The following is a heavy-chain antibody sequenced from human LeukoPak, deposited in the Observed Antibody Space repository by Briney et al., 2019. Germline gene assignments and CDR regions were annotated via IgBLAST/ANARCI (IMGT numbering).Heavy chain of an antibody. D-gene: IGHD3-10*01. Sequence: AGSLRLSCAGSGFTFSNYEMNWVRQAPGKGLEWVSYISGSGSSIYYVDSVKGRFTISRDNAKNLLFLQMNGLRAEDTALYYCARGRSITLLRGVAMSDGFDIWGQGAMVAVSS. CDR3: ARGRSITLLRGVAMSDGFDI. CDR1: GFTFSNYE. V-gene: IGHV3-48*03. CDR2: ISGSGSSI. J-gene: IGHJ3*02.